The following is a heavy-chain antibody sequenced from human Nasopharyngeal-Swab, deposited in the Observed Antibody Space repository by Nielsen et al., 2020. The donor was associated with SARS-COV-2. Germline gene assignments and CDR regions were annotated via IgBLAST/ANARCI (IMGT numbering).Heavy chain of an antibody. Sequence: WIRQPPGKGLEWVLVIYSGGSTYYADSVKGRFTISRDNSKNTLYLQMNSLRAEDTAVYYCARALLVGGYYFDYWGQGTLVTVSS. CDR3: ARALLVGGYYFDY. D-gene: IGHD6-13*01. V-gene: IGHV3-53*01. J-gene: IGHJ4*02. CDR2: IYSGGST.